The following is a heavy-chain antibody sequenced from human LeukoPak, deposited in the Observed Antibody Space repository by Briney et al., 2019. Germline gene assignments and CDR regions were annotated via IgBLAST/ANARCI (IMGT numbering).Heavy chain of an antibody. J-gene: IGHJ6*02. V-gene: IGHV4-39*02. CDR3: ARDRSGSSPDV. D-gene: IGHD1-26*01. CDR1: GGSINSRSHY. Sequence: TSETLSLTCIVSGGSINSRSHYWGWIRQPPGKGLEWIGNIYYSGSTYYNPSLKSRVTISIDTSKNQFSLKLSSVTATDTAVYYCARDRSGSSPDVWGQGTTVTVSS. CDR2: IYYSGST.